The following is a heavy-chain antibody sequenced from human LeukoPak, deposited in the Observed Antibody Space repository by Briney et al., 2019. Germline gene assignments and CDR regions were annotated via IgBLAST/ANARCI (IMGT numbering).Heavy chain of an antibody. J-gene: IGHJ4*02. Sequence: SGPTLVKPTQTLTLTCTFSGFSLSTSGVGVGWIRQPPGKALECLAVIYWDDDKRYSPSLKSRLTITKDTSKNQVVLTMTNMDPVDTATYYCAHRYYARGENYFDYWGQGTLVTVSS. CDR2: IYWDDDK. CDR1: GFSLSTSGVG. D-gene: IGHD3-22*01. V-gene: IGHV2-5*02. CDR3: AHRYYARGENYFDY.